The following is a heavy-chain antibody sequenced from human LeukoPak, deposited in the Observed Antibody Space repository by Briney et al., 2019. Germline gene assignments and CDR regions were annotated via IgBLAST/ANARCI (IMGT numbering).Heavy chain of an antibody. CDR2: ISGSDGST. CDR1: GFTFSNYA. CDR3: AKGRGYCTGGSCYSDY. J-gene: IGHJ4*02. D-gene: IGHD2-15*01. V-gene: IGHV3-23*01. Sequence: PGGSLRLSCTASGFTFSNYAMSWVRQAPGKGLEWVSTISGSDGSTYYADSVKDRFTTSRDNSKNTLYLQMNSLRVEDTAIYYCAKGRGYCTGGSCYSDYWGQGTLVTVSS.